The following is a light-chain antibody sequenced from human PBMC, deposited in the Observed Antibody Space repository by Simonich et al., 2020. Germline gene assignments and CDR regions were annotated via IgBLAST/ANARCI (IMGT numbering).Light chain of an antibody. J-gene: IGLJ3*02. CDR2: DVS. Sequence: QSALTQPRSVSGSPGQSVTISCPGTSSDVGGYNYVSWYIQHPGKAPKLMIYDVSKRPSGVPDRFSGSKSGNTASLTISGLQAEDEADYYCCSYAGSYTWVFGGGTKLTVL. CDR1: SSDVGGYNY. V-gene: IGLV2-11*01. CDR3: CSYAGSYTWV.